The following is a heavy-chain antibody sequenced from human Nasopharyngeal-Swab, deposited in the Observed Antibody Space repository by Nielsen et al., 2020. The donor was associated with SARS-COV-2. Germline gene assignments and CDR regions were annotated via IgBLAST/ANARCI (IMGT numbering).Heavy chain of an antibody. D-gene: IGHD1-1*01. CDR1: GGSISSSGNY. J-gene: IGHJ4*02. CDR3: ARRTTFDY. V-gene: IGHV4-39*07. CDR2: IDYSGTT. Sequence: SETLSLTCTVSGGSISSSGNYWGWIRQPPGKGLEWLCSIDYSGTTYYNPSLKSRVSLSVDTSENQFSLKLSSVTAADTAVYYCARRTTFDYWGQGTLVTVSS.